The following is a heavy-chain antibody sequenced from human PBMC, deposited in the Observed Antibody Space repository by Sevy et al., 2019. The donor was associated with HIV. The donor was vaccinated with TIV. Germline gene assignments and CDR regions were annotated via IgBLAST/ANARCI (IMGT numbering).Heavy chain of an antibody. Sequence: SETLSLTCSVSGGSVTSDSYYWSWIRQPPGKGLEWIASIFYSGSTNYNSSLKSRVTMSVDASKNQFSLRVSAVTAADTAVYYCARYRSPYADYATGSFDSWGQGTLVTVSS. CDR2: IFYSGST. J-gene: IGHJ4*02. CDR3: ARYRSPYADYATGSFDS. V-gene: IGHV4-61*01. D-gene: IGHD4-17*01. CDR1: GGSVTSDSYY.